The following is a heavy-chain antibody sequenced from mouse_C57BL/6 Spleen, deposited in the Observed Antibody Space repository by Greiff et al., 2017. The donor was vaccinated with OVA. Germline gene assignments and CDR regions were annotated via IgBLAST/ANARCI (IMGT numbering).Heavy chain of an antibody. CDR2: IYPGDGDT. CDR1: GYAFSSSW. CDR3: AREGGRAMDY. J-gene: IGHJ4*01. V-gene: IGHV1-82*01. Sequence: VHLVESGPELVKPGASVKISCKASGYAFSSSWMNWVKQRPGKGLEWIGRIYPGDGDTNYNGKFKGKATLTADKSSSTAYMQLSSLTSEDSAVYFCAREGGRAMDYWGQGTSVTVSS. D-gene: IGHD3-3*01.